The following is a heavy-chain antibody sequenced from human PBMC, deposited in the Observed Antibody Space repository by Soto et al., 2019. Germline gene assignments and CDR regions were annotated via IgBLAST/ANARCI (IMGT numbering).Heavy chain of an antibody. CDR2: ISWNSGSI. Sequence: RRLSCAASGFTFGDYAMQWVRQAPGKGLEWVSAISWNSGSIDYADSVKGRFTISRDNAKNSLYLQMNSLRAEDTALYYCAKSHTTSGWYVTTDYWGQGTRVTVSS. D-gene: IGHD6-19*01. CDR3: AKSHTTSGWYVTTDY. CDR1: GFTFGDYA. J-gene: IGHJ4*02. V-gene: IGHV3-9*01.